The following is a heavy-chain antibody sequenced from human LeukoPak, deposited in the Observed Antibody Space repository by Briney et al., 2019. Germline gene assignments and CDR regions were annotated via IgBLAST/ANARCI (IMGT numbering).Heavy chain of an antibody. Sequence: GGSLRLSCAVSGFTFSNYAMSWVRQAPGTGLEWVSSISGSGISTYYADSVKGRFTISRDNSKDTLYLRMNSLRAEDTAVYYCAKDKMDMVRGVTRVSDYWGQGALVTVSS. D-gene: IGHD3-10*01. J-gene: IGHJ4*02. CDR1: GFTFSNYA. CDR2: ISGSGIST. CDR3: AKDKMDMVRGVTRVSDY. V-gene: IGHV3-23*01.